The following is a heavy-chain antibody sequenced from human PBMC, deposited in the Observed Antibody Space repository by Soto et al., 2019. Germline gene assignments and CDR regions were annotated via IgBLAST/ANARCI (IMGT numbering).Heavy chain of an antibody. Sequence: ASVKVSCKASGYTITGYYMHWVRQAPGQGLEWMGWINPNSGGTNYAQKFQGRVTMTRDTSISTAYMELSRLRSDDTAVYYCAIRGSISYYFDYWGQGTLVTVSS. V-gene: IGHV1-2*02. D-gene: IGHD3-10*01. CDR1: GYTITGYY. CDR3: AIRGSISYYFDY. CDR2: INPNSGGT. J-gene: IGHJ4*02.